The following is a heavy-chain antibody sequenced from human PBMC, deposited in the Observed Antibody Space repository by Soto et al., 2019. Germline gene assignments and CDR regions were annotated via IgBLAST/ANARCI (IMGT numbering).Heavy chain of an antibody. CDR2: IYDSGST. D-gene: IGHD6-13*01. CDR1: GGSISSSTW. CDR3: ARVGSHSLGY. V-gene: IGHV4-4*02. Sequence: SETLSLTCAVSGGSISSSTWWSGVGQPPGKGLEWILEIYDSGSTNYNPSLKSRVTISVDKSKNQFSLKLSSVTAADTAVYYCARVGSHSLGYWGQGTLVTVSS. J-gene: IGHJ4*02.